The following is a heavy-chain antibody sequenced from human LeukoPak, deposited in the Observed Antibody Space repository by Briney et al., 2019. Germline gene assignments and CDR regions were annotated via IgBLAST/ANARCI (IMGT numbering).Heavy chain of an antibody. D-gene: IGHD2-8*01. V-gene: IGHV1-46*01. CDR1: GYTFTSYG. CDR3: ARDLGYCTNGVCHTRFDY. CDR2: IDPNGRT. J-gene: IGHJ4*02. Sequence: ASVKVSCKASGYTFTSYGISWVRQAPGHGLEWMAIIDPNGRTTYAQKVQDRVTLTRDTSTRTFYMELSSLRSEDTAVYYCARDLGYCTNGVCHTRFDYWGQGTLVAVSS.